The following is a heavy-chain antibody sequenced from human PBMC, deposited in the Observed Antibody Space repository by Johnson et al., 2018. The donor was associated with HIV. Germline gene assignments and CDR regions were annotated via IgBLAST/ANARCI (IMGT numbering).Heavy chain of an antibody. D-gene: IGHD4-23*01. Sequence: VQLVESGGGVVQPGRSLRLSCAASGFTFSSYAMHWVRQAPGKGLEYVSGISWNSGSIGYADSVKGRFTISRDNAKNSLYLQMNSLRAEDTALYYCAKTTVVTPNAFDIWGQGTMVTVSS. CDR1: GFTFSSYA. J-gene: IGHJ3*02. CDR2: ISWNSGSI. V-gene: IGHV3-9*01. CDR3: AKTTVVTPNAFDI.